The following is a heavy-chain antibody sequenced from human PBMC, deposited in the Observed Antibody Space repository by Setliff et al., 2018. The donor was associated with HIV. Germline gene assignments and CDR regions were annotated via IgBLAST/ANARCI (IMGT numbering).Heavy chain of an antibody. CDR1: GGSLSGYY. J-gene: IGHJ4*02. CDR3: ARDRRGTMFRGVTSPLDY. D-gene: IGHD3-10*01. V-gene: IGHV4-34*01. CDR2: INHSGST. Sequence: SETLSLTCAVYGGSLSGYYWSWIRQPPGKGLEWIGEINHSGSTNYNPSPKSRVTISVDTSKNQFSLKLIPVTAVDTAVYYCARDRRGTMFRGVTSPLDYWGQGTLVTVSS.